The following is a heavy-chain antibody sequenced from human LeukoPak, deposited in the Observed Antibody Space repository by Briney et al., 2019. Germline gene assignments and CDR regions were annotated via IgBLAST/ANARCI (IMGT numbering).Heavy chain of an antibody. CDR3: ARAGGYFDSSGYFHFDY. CDR1: GYTFTTYG. V-gene: IGHV1-18*01. Sequence: GASVKVSCKASGYTFTTYGISWVRQAPGQGLEWMGWISAYSGNTTYAQKLQGRVTMTTDTYTSSACMELRSPRSDDTAVYYCARAGGYFDSSGYFHFDYWGQGTLVTVSS. D-gene: IGHD3-22*01. J-gene: IGHJ4*02. CDR2: ISAYSGNT.